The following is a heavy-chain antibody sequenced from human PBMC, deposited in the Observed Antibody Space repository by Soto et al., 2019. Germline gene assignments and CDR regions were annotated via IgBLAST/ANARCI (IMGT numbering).Heavy chain of an antibody. D-gene: IGHD2-15*01. J-gene: IGHJ4*02. CDR1: GYTFTSYS. CDR3: ARDPVGYCSGGRCYMLDY. Sequence: QVQLVQSGAEVKKPGASVKVSCEASGYTFTSYSIHWVRQAPGQGLEWMGRINPSDGRTTYAQNFHGRVTMTRDTSTSTVYMELSSLRSEDTAMYYCARDPVGYCSGGRCYMLDYWGQGSLVTVSS. CDR2: INPSDGRT. V-gene: IGHV1-46*01.